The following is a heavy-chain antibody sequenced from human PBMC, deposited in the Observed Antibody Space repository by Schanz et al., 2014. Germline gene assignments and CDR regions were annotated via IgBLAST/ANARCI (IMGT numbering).Heavy chain of an antibody. CDR3: ARARYTGYDCSGY. CDR1: GYSFTGYY. J-gene: IGHJ4*02. CDR2: INPNSGAR. Sequence: QVQLVQSGVEVKKPGASVKVSCKASGYSFTGYYMNWVRQAPGQGLEWMGWINPNSGARNYAQKLQGRVTLTSDTSISTAFMELSGLTSDDTATYFCARARYTGYDCSGYWGQGTLLIVSS. V-gene: IGHV1-2*02. D-gene: IGHD5-12*01.